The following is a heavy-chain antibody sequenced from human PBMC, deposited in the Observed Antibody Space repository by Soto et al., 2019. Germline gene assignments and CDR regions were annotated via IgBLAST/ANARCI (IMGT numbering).Heavy chain of an antibody. CDR2: INPNSGGT. Sequence: ASVKVSCKASGYTFTGYYMHWVRQALGQGLEWMGWINPNSGGTNYAQKFQGRVTMTRDTSISTAYMELSRLRSDDTAVYYCARAPRAYSSRHTDYWGQGTLVTVSS. J-gene: IGHJ4*02. V-gene: IGHV1-2*02. CDR3: ARAPRAYSSRHTDY. D-gene: IGHD6-13*01. CDR1: GYTFTGYY.